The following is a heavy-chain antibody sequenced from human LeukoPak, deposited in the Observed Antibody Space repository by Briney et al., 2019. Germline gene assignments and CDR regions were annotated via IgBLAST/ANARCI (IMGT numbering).Heavy chain of an antibody. Sequence: GGSLRLSCAASGFTFSSYSMNWVRQAPGKGLEWVSYISSSSSTIYYADSVKGRFTISRDNAKNSLYLQMNSLGAEDTAVYYCASSGSYLYFQHWGQGTLVTVSS. J-gene: IGHJ1*01. CDR1: GFTFSSYS. D-gene: IGHD1-26*01. V-gene: IGHV3-48*01. CDR3: ASSGSYLYFQH. CDR2: ISSSSSTI.